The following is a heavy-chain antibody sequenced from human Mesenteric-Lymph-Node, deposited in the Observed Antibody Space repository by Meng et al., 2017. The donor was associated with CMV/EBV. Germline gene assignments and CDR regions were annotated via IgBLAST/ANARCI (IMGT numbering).Heavy chain of an antibody. CDR1: GYSFTSYW. CDR3: ARHSFPGIPRAGTLGDYYGMDV. CDR2: IYPGDSDT. Sequence: GESLKISCKGSGYSFTSYWIGWVRQMPGKGLEWMGIIYPGDSDTRYSPSFQGQVTISADKSISTAYLQWSSLKASDTAMYYCARHSFPGIPRAGTLGDYYGMDVWGQGTTVTVSS. J-gene: IGHJ6*02. D-gene: IGHD6-19*01. V-gene: IGHV5-51*01.